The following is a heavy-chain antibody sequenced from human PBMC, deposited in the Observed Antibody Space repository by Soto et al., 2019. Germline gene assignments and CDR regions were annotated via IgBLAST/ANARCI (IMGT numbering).Heavy chain of an antibody. D-gene: IGHD3-16*02. V-gene: IGHV2-5*02. J-gene: IGHJ3*02. CDR3: ARVVITYGGIVGHDAFDI. CDR2: IFWDDDD. CDR1: GFSLTTTRVG. Sequence: QLTLKESGPMLVKPTQTLTLTCAYSGFSLTTTRVGVGWIRQPPGQALEWLAVIFWDDDDRYSPSLKSRLTITKDTSKNQVGLTMTNMDPMDTGTYYCARVVITYGGIVGHDAFDIWGQGTMVTVSS.